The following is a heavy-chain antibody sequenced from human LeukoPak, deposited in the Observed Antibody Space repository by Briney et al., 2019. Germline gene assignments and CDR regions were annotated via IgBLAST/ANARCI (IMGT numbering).Heavy chain of an antibody. V-gene: IGHV3-53*01. CDR2: IYSGGST. Sequence: GGSLRLSCAASGFTVSSNYMSWVRQAPGKGLEWVSVIYSGGSTYYADSVKGRFTVSRDNSKNTLYLQMNSLRAEDTAVYYCARDLSRAFDIWGQGTMVTVSS. CDR1: GFTVSSNY. D-gene: IGHD2/OR15-2a*01. CDR3: ARDLSRAFDI. J-gene: IGHJ3*02.